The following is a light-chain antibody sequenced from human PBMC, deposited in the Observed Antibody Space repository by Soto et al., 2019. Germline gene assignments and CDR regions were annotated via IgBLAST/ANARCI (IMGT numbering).Light chain of an antibody. Sequence: SYELTQPPSVSVSPGQTASITCSGDKLGDKYACWYQQKPGQSPVLVIYQDSKRPSGIPERFSGSNSGNTATLTISGTQAMDEGDYYCQAWDSSTYVFGTGTKGTVL. CDR1: KLGDKY. V-gene: IGLV3-1*01. CDR2: QDS. J-gene: IGLJ1*01. CDR3: QAWDSSTYV.